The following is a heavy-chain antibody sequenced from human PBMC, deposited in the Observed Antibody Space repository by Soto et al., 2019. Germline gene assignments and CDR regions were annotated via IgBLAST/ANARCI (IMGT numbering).Heavy chain of an antibody. V-gene: IGHV1-18*01. CDR2: ISAYNDNT. D-gene: IGHD3-10*01. Sequence: QVQLVQSVAEVKKPGASVKVSCKASGYTFTSYGISWVRQAPGQGLEWMGWISAYNDNTNYAQKLQGRVTLTTDTSTSTAYMELRGLRYDDTAVYYCARGWYGEVLYYLDYWGQGTLVTVSS. CDR3: ARGWYGEVLYYLDY. CDR1: GYTFTSYG. J-gene: IGHJ4*02.